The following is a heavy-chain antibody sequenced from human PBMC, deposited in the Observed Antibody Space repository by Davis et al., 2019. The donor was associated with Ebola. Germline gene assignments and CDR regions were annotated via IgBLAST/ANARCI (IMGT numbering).Heavy chain of an antibody. CDR2: ISSSSSYI. D-gene: IGHD6-19*01. Sequence: PGGSLRLSCAASGFTFSSYSMNWVRQAPGKGLEWVSSISSSSSYIYYADSVKGRFTISRDNAKNSLYLQMNSLRAEDTAVYYCARASRGTLAVAGTGGGDYWGQGTLVTVSS. V-gene: IGHV3-21*01. CDR3: ARASRGTLAVAGTGGGDY. CDR1: GFTFSSYS. J-gene: IGHJ4*02.